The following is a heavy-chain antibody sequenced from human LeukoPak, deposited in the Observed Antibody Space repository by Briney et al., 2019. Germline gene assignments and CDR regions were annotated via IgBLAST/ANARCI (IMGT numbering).Heavy chain of an antibody. CDR3: ARVRGPTRRAFDI. J-gene: IGHJ3*02. CDR1: GYSFTSYY. CDR2: INPSGGST. Sequence: ASVKVSCKASGYSFTSYYMHWVRQAPGQGLEWMGIINPSGGSTSYAQNFQGRDTMTRDTSTSTLSMELSSLRSADTAVYYCARVRGPTRRAFDIWGQGIMVTVSS. D-gene: IGHD3-10*01. V-gene: IGHV1-46*01.